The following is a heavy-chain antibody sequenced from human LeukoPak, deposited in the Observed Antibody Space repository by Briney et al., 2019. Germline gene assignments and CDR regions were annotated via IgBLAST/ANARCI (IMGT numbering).Heavy chain of an antibody. CDR2: IYHSGST. CDR3: ARDVTPTYYYGSGSDTRGGMDV. D-gene: IGHD3-10*01. V-gene: IGHV4-4*02. Sequence: SETLSLTCAVSGGSISSSNWWSWVRQPPGKGLEWIGEIYHSGSTNYNPSLKSRVTISVDKSKNQFSLKLSSVTAADTAVYYCARDVTPTYYYGSGSDTRGGMDVWGQGTTVTVSS. J-gene: IGHJ6*02. CDR1: GGSISSSNW.